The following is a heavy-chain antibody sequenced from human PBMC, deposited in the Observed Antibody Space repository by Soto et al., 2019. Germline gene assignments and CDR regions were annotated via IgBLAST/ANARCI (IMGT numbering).Heavy chain of an antibody. CDR3: ARVDCSGGSCYFDY. J-gene: IGHJ4*02. CDR1: GYTFTSYG. CDR2: ISAYNGNT. D-gene: IGHD2-15*01. Sequence: GASVKVSCKASGYTFTSYGISWVRQAPGQGLEWMGWISAYNGNTNYAQKLQGRVTMTTDTSTSTAYMELRSLRSDDTAVCYCARVDCSGGSCYFDYWGQGTLVTVSS. V-gene: IGHV1-18*01.